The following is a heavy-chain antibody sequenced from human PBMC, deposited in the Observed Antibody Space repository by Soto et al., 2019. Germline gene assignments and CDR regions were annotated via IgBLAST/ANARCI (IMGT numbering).Heavy chain of an antibody. CDR1: GDSISSNNNY. CDR2: ISYSGTT. Sequence: QVQLQESGPGLVKPSQTLSLTCTVSGDSISSNNNYWSWIRQPPGEGMEWIGFISYSGTTSYSPSLKSRVAISRDTSKHQFSLSLSSVTAADTAVYYCARGRGYSYGLDPWGQGTLVTVSS. CDR3: ARGRGYSYGLDP. J-gene: IGHJ5*02. V-gene: IGHV4-30-4*01. D-gene: IGHD5-18*01.